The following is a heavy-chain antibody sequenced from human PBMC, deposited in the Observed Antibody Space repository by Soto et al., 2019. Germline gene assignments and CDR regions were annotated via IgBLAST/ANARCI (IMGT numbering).Heavy chain of an antibody. V-gene: IGHV3-33*01. CDR2: IWYDGSNK. CDR3: RRPPRSTHGGTLFPYTTLFRSRWS. Sequence: MHWVRQAPGKGLEWVAVIWYDGSNKYYADSVKGRFTISRDNSKNTLYLQMNSLRAEDMFVYLFRRPPRSTHGGTLFPYTTLFRSRWSWA. J-gene: IGHJ5*01. D-gene: IGHD1-1*01.